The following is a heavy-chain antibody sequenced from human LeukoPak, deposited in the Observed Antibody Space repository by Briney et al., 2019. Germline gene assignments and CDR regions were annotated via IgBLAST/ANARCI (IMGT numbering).Heavy chain of an antibody. CDR1: GGSIINNNHYY. CDR2: IYYGGST. D-gene: IGHD1-1*01. Sequence: PSETLSLTCTVSGGSIINNNHYYWGWVRQPPGKGLGWIGSIYYGGSTYYNPSLKSRVTISVDTSKNQFSLKLSSVTATDTAVYYCARVYNWNQHFDYWGQGSLVTVSS. CDR3: ARVYNWNQHFDY. V-gene: IGHV4-39*01. J-gene: IGHJ4*02.